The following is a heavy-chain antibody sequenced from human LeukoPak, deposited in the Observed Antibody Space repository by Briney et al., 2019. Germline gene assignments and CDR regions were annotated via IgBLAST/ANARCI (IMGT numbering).Heavy chain of an antibody. CDR2: IYYSGST. Sequence: SETLSLTCTVSGGSISSSSYYWGWIRQPPGKGLEWIGSIYYSGSTYYNPSLKSRVAISIDTSKNQFSLNLSSVTAADTAVYFCARDRWPAVATNWFDPWGQGTLVTVSS. CDR1: GGSISSSSYY. D-gene: IGHD6-19*01. CDR3: ARDRWPAVATNWFDP. J-gene: IGHJ5*02. V-gene: IGHV4-39*07.